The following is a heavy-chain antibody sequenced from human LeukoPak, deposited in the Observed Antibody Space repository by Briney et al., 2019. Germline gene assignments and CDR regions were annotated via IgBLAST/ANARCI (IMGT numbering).Heavy chain of an antibody. Sequence: PSETLSLTCTVSGGSISGYYWSWIRQPPGKGLEWIGYIYTSGSTNYNPSLKSRVTISVDTSKNQFSLKLSSVTAADTAVYYCARHGKTTVTTYFDYWGQGTLVTVSS. CDR1: GGSISGYY. CDR3: ARHGKTTVTTYFDY. CDR2: IYTSGST. V-gene: IGHV4-4*09. J-gene: IGHJ4*02. D-gene: IGHD4-17*01.